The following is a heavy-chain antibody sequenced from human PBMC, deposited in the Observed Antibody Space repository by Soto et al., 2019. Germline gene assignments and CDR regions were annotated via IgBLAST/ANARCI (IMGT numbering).Heavy chain of an antibody. CDR2: IYYSGST. CDR1: GGSISSYY. J-gene: IGHJ5*02. D-gene: IGHD2-8*01. CDR3: ARVMGGSTKNWFDP. Sequence: SETLSLTCTVSGGSISSYYWIWIRQPPGKGLEWIGYIYYSGSTNYNPSLKSRVTISVDTSKNQFSLKLSSVTAADTAVYYCARVMGGSTKNWFDPWGQGTLVTVSS. V-gene: IGHV4-59*01.